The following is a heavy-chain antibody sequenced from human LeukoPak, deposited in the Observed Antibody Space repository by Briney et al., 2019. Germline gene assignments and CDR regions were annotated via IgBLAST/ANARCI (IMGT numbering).Heavy chain of an antibody. D-gene: IGHD4-17*01. CDR3: AKDPNGDYVGAFDM. Sequence: GGSLRLSCTASGFTFSSSAMSWVRQAPGKGLEWVSAISNNGGYTYYADSVQGRFTISRDNSKNTLFLQMNSLRAEDTAIYHCAKDPNGDYVGAFDMWGQGTMVTVSS. V-gene: IGHV3-23*01. CDR1: GFTFSSSA. CDR2: ISNNGGYT. J-gene: IGHJ3*02.